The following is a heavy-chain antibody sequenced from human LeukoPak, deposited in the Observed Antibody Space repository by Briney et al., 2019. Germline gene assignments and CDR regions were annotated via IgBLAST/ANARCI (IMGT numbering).Heavy chain of an antibody. Sequence: GGSLRLSCTASGFTFGDYAMSWVRQAPGKGLEWVGFISSKAYGGTTEYAASVKGRFTISRDDSKSIAYLQMNSLKTEDTAVYYCTRDLVGYYYDSSGYLGGAFDIWGQGTMVTVS. J-gene: IGHJ3*02. D-gene: IGHD3-22*01. V-gene: IGHV3-49*04. CDR2: ISSKAYGGTT. CDR3: TRDLVGYYYDSSGYLGGAFDI. CDR1: GFTFGDYA.